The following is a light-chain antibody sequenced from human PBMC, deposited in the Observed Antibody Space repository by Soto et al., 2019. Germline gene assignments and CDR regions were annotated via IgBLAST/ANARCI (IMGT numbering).Light chain of an antibody. CDR3: QQYGSSYT. Sequence: EIVLTQSPGTLSLSPGERATLSCRASQSISSSYLAWYQQKPGQAPRLLLYGASGRATGIPDRFSGFGSGTDFTLTISRLETEDFAVYYCQQYGSSYTFGQGTKREIK. CDR1: QSISSSY. V-gene: IGKV3-20*01. J-gene: IGKJ2*01. CDR2: GAS.